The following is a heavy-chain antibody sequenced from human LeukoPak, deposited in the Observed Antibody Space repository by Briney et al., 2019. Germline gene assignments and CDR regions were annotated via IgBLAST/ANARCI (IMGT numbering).Heavy chain of an antibody. Sequence: GGSLRLSCAASGFTFSSYAMSWVRQAPGKGLEWVSAISGSGGSTCYADSVKGRFTISRDNSKNTLYLQMNSLRAEDTAVYYCAKGGRGWLQFENWFDPWGQGTLVTVSS. J-gene: IGHJ5*02. V-gene: IGHV3-23*01. CDR2: ISGSGGST. CDR1: GFTFSSYA. CDR3: AKGGRGWLQFENWFDP. D-gene: IGHD5-24*01.